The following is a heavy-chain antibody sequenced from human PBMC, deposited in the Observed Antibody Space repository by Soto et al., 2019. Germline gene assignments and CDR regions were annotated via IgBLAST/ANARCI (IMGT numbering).Heavy chain of an antibody. CDR2: IYYRGNT. CDR3: AREGGGYCSGGSCQVDY. V-gene: IGHV4-39*02. J-gene: IGHJ4*02. CDR1: GGSISSSSYY. Sequence: SETLSLTCTVSGGSISSSSYYWGWIRQPPGKGLEWIGSIYYRGNTYYNPSLKSRVTISVDTSKNQFSLKLSSVTAADTSVYYCAREGGGYCSGGSCQVDYWGQGTLVTVS. D-gene: IGHD2-15*01.